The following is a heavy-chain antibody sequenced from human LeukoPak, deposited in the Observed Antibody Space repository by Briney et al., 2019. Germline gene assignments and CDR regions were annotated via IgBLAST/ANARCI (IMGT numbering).Heavy chain of an antibody. J-gene: IGHJ4*02. CDR2: IKQDGSEK. Sequence: QAGGSLRLSCAASGFTFSSYWMSWVRQAPGKGLEWVANIKQDGSEKYYVDSVKGRFTISRDNGENSVFLEMNNLRVDDTAAYYCARVRGYFDYWGQGTRVTVSS. CDR1: GFTFSSYW. CDR3: ARVRGYFDY. V-gene: IGHV3-7*03.